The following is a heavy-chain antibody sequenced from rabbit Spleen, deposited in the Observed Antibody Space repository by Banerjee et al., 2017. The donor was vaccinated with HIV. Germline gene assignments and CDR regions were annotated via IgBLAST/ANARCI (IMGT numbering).Heavy chain of an antibody. Sequence: QSLEESGGDLVKPGASLTLTCTASGFSFSSGDWMYWVRQAPGKGLEWVGYIDPIFGRTYYASWVNGRFSISRENTRNTVYLKLNSLTAADTATYFCVRDQAGDANYGPYYLNLWGPGTLVTVS. CDR2: IDPIFGRT. CDR1: GFSFSSGDW. V-gene: IGHV1S40*01. CDR3: VRDQAGDANYGPYYLNL. D-gene: IGHD6-1*01. J-gene: IGHJ4*01.